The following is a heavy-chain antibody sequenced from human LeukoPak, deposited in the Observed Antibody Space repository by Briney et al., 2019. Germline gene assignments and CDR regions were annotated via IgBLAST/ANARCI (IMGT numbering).Heavy chain of an antibody. CDR3: ARGRIQLWLRYYYYYMDV. J-gene: IGHJ6*03. CDR1: GGSFSGYY. V-gene: IGHV4-34*01. D-gene: IGHD5-18*01. Sequence: KPSETLSLTCAVYGGSFSGYYWSWIRQPPGKGLEWIGEINHSGSTNYNPSLKSRVTISVDTSKNQFSLKLSSVTAADTAVYYCARGRIQLWLRYYYYYMDVWGKGTTVTISS. CDR2: INHSGST.